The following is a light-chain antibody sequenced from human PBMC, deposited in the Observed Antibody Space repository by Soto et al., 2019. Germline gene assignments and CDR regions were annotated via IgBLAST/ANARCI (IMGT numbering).Light chain of an antibody. Sequence: EIVLTQSPGTLSLSRGEIATLSCRSSQSVSSKYLAWYQQKPGQAPRVLIYGTSIRASGVPERFSGGGSGTDFPLTITRLEPEDFAVYYCQQYGSALFTFGPGTKVDIK. J-gene: IGKJ3*01. CDR1: QSVSSKY. CDR3: QQYGSALFT. V-gene: IGKV3-20*01. CDR2: GTS.